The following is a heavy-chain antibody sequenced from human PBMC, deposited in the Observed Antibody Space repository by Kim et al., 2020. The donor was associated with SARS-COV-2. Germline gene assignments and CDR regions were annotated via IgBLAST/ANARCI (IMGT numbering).Heavy chain of an antibody. Sequence: ASVKVSCKASGYTFRDYFINWVRQAPGQGLEWMGWINPNTGGTKYAQKFQGRVSMTRDTSINTAYMDLSTLRYDDTAVYYCARESFGEPPHNCFDPWGQGTLVTVSS. CDR2: INPNTGGT. D-gene: IGHD3-10*01. CDR1: GYTFRDYF. J-gene: IGHJ5*02. V-gene: IGHV1-2*02. CDR3: ARESFGEPPHNCFDP.